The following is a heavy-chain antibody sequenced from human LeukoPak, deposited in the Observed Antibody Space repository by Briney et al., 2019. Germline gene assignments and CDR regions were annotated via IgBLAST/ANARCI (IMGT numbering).Heavy chain of an antibody. D-gene: IGHD3-10*01. J-gene: IGHJ6*04. CDR2: INTNTGNP. V-gene: IGHV7-4-1*02. CDR1: GYTFTNDA. Sequence: PGASVKVSCKASGYTFTNDAMNWVRQAPGQGLEWMGWINTNTGNPTYAQGFTGRFVFSLDTSVSTAYLQITSLKAEDTAVYYCARRSMVQHLDVWGKGTTVIVSS. CDR3: ARRSMVQHLDV.